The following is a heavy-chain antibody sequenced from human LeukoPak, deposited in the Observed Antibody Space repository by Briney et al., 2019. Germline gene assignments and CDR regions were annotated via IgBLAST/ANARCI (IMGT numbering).Heavy chain of an antibody. J-gene: IGHJ4*02. CDR2: IWWHGNDK. CDR3: AKDVTTGWAFDY. D-gene: IGHD6-19*01. Sequence: GGSLRLSCAASGFTFSSYWMHWVRQAPGKGLEWVTFIWWHGNDKYYGDLVKGRFTISRDNSKSTIYLQMNSLRSDDTAVYYCAKDVTTGWAFDYWGQGTLVTVSS. V-gene: IGHV3-30*02. CDR1: GFTFSSYW.